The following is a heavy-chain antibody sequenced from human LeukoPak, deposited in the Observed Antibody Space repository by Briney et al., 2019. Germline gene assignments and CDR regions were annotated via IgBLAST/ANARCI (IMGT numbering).Heavy chain of an antibody. Sequence: PGRSLRLSCAASGFNFRDSYMHWVRQAPGKGLEGVAVITYDGTNKYYADSVKGRFTISRDNSKNTLFLQMNSLRLEDTAVYYCAADYGDYVSPSDWGQGTLVTVSS. CDR3: AADYGDYVSPSD. CDR2: ITYDGTNK. J-gene: IGHJ4*02. D-gene: IGHD4-17*01. CDR1: GFNFRDSY. V-gene: IGHV3-30*04.